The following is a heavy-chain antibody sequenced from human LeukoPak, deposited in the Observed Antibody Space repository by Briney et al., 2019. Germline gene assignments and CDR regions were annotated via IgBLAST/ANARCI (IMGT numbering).Heavy chain of an antibody. Sequence: GGSLRLSCAASGFTFSDYYMSWIRQAPGKGLGWVSYISSSSSYTNYADSVKGRFTISRDNAKNSLYLQMNSLRAEDTAVYYCARLAGRADYFDYWGQGTLVTVSS. CDR1: GFTFSDYY. V-gene: IGHV3-11*03. D-gene: IGHD6-13*01. CDR3: ARLAGRADYFDY. J-gene: IGHJ4*02. CDR2: ISSSSSYT.